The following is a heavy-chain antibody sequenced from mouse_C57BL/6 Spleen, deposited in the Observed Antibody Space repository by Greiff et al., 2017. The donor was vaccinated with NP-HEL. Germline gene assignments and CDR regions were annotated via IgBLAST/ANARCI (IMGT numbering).Heavy chain of an antibody. CDR2: IDPSDSYT. CDR1: GYTFTSYW. J-gene: IGHJ4*01. CDR3: ARSGGYSSYYYAMDY. Sequence: VQLQQSGAELVKPGASVKLSCKASGYTFTSYWMQWVKQRPGQGLEWIGEIDPSDSYTNYNQKFKGKATLTVDTSSSTAYMQLSSLTYEDSAVYDCARSGGYSSYYYAMDYWGQGTSVTVSS. D-gene: IGHD2-3*01. V-gene: IGHV1-50*01.